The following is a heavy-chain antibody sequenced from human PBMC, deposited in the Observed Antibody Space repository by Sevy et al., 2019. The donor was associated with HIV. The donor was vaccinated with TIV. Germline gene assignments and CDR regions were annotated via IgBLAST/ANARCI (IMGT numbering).Heavy chain of an antibody. CDR2: MNTYGSST. V-gene: IGHV3-74*01. J-gene: IGHJ4*02. Sequence: GGSLRLSCEASGFDFSSHWMQWVRQAPGKGLVWVSRMNTYGSSTNYADSVKGRFTNSRDNAKNTLYLEMNNLRDEDTALYYCATPRFDFWGPGTLVTVSS. CDR1: GFDFSSHW. CDR3: ATPRFDF.